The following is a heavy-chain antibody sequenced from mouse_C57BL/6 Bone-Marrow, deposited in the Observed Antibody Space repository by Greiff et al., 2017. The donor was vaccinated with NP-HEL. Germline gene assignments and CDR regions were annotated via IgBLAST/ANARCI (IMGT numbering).Heavy chain of an antibody. CDR2: ISDGGSYT. CDR1: GFTFSSYA. Sequence: VQLKESGGGLVKPGGSLKLSCAASGFTFSSYAMSWVRQTPEKRLEWVATISDGGSYTYYPDNVKGRFTISRDNAKNNLYLQMSHLKSEDTATYYCARDRVITLRYDYDGAWFAYWGQGTLVTVSA. J-gene: IGHJ3*01. CDR3: ARDRVITLRYDYDGAWFAY. D-gene: IGHD2-4*01. V-gene: IGHV5-4*01.